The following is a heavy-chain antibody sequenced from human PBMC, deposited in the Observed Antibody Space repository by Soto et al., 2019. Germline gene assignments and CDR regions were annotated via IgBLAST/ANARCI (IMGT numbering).Heavy chain of an antibody. D-gene: IGHD4-17*01. CDR1: GFTFSSYG. Sequence: QVQLVESGGGVVQPGRSLRLSCAASGFTFSSYGMHWVRQAPGKGLEWVPVISYDGSNKYYADSVKGRFTISRDNSKNTLYLQMNSLRAEDTAVYYCAKDHVVTTVTTAGGSFDYWGQGTLVTVSS. CDR2: ISYDGSNK. J-gene: IGHJ4*02. CDR3: AKDHVVTTVTTAGGSFDY. V-gene: IGHV3-30*18.